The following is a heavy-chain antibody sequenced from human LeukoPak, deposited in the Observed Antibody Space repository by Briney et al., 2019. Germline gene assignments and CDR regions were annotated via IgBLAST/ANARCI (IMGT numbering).Heavy chain of an antibody. CDR3: VKGDTVTTRPNFDY. CDR2: INSDGSST. J-gene: IGHJ4*02. D-gene: IGHD4-17*01. V-gene: IGHV3-74*01. Sequence: GGSLRLSCAASGFTFSSYWMHWVRQAPGKGLVWVSRINSDGSSTSYADSVKGRFTISRDNAKNTLYLQMNTLRVEDTAIYYCVKGDTVTTRPNFDYWGQGTLVTVSS. CDR1: GFTFSSYW.